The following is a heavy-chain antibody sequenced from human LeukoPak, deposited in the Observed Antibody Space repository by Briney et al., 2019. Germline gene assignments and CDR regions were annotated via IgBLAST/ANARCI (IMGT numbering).Heavy chain of an antibody. Sequence: PSETLSLTCTVSGGSISSYYWSWIRQPAGKGLEWIGRIYTSGSTNYNPSLKSRVTMSVDTSKNQFSLKLSSVTAADTAVYYCAREYCSGGSCYSPYYYYMDVWGKGTTVTVSS. J-gene: IGHJ6*03. CDR3: AREYCSGGSCYSPYYYYMDV. CDR2: IYTSGST. CDR1: GGSISSYY. V-gene: IGHV4-4*07. D-gene: IGHD2-15*01.